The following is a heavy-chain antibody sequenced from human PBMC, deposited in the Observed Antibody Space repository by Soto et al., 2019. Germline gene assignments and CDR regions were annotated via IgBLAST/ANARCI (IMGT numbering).Heavy chain of an antibody. V-gene: IGHV4-34*01. CDR2: IHHSGTT. J-gene: IGHJ5*02. Sequence: PSETLSLTCTVYGGSFSSFYWSWIRQSPGKGLEWIGEIHHSGTTNYNPSLKSRVTISVDTSKNQFSLKLSSVTAADTAVYYCARGIVRYFDWLEDWFDPWGQGTLVTVSS. CDR3: ARGIVRYFDWLEDWFDP. D-gene: IGHD3-9*01. CDR1: GGSFSSFY.